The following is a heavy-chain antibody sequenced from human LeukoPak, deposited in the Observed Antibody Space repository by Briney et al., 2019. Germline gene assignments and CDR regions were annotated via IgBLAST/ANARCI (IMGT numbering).Heavy chain of an antibody. CDR1: GGSISSYY. J-gene: IGHJ5*02. D-gene: IGHD4-11*01. CDR2: INNRGIT. V-gene: IGHV4-59*01. CDR3: ARYGSNNNEGWFDP. Sequence: SETLSLPCTVSGGSISSYYWSWIRQPPGKGLEWIGYINNRGITHYNPSLKSRVTISIDTSKNQFSLNLRSVTAADTAVYYCARYGSNNNEGWFDPWGQGTLVTVSS.